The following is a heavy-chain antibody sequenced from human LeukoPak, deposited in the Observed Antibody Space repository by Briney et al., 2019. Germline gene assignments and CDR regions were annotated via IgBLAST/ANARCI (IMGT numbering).Heavy chain of an antibody. J-gene: IGHJ6*03. V-gene: IGHV3-7*01. CDR1: GFTFSSYW. CDR2: IKQDGSEK. Sequence: GGSLRLSCAASGFTFSSYWMSWVRQAPGKGLEWVANIKQDGSEKYYVDSVKGRSTISRDNAKNSLYLQMNSLRAEDTAVYYCARDGVDTAMVYYYYYMDVWGKGTTVTVSS. D-gene: IGHD5-18*01. CDR3: ARDGVDTAMVYYYYYMDV.